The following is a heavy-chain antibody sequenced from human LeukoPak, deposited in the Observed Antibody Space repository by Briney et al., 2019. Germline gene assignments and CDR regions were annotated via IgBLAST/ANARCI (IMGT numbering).Heavy chain of an antibody. CDR1: GFTFSSYR. J-gene: IGHJ4*02. CDR3: AKEGEGIWYLFDY. CDR2: ISSSSSTI. D-gene: IGHD6-13*01. Sequence: GGSLRLSCAASGFTFSSYRMNWVRQAPGKGLEWVSYISSSSSTIYYADSVKGRFTISRDNAKNSLYLQMNSLRAEDTAVYYCAKEGEGIWYLFDYWGQGTLVTVSS. V-gene: IGHV3-48*01.